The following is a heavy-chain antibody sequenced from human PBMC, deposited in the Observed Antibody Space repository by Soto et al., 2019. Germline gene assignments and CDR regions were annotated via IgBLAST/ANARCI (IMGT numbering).Heavy chain of an antibody. CDR3: ARGYSRNWFDP. CDR1: GYSFTDYY. D-gene: IGHD1-26*01. V-gene: IGHV1-2*04. Sequence: ASVKVSCKASGYSFTDYYMHWVRQAPGQGLEWMGWINPNTGGTNYAQKFQGWVTLTSDTSISTAYMELSRMTSDDTAVYYCARGYSRNWFDPWGQGTLVTVSS. CDR2: INPNTGGT. J-gene: IGHJ5*02.